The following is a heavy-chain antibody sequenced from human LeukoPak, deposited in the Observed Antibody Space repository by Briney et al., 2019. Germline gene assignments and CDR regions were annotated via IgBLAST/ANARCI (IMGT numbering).Heavy chain of an antibody. D-gene: IGHD6-13*01. V-gene: IGHV3-7*01. CDR3: ARDSAGNDY. Sequence: GGSLRLSCAASGFTFSTYWMSWVRQAPGKGLEWVANIKQDGSEKYYVDSVKGRFTISRDNAKNSLYLQMNSMRAEDTAMYYCARDSAGNDYWGQGTLVTVSS. CDR2: IKQDGSEK. J-gene: IGHJ4*02. CDR1: GFTFSTYW.